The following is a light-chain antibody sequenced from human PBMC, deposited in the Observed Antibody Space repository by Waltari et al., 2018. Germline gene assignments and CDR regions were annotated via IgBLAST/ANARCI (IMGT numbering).Light chain of an antibody. CDR3: QKYGTLPAT. Sequence: EIVLTQSPGTLHLSPGERATLSCRASQSVSKYLAWYQQKPGQAPRLLIYDASIRATGIPYRFSGSGWGTDFSLTISSLEPEDFAVYYCQKYGTLPATFGQGTKVQ. V-gene: IGKV3-20*01. CDR1: QSVSKY. J-gene: IGKJ1*01. CDR2: DAS.